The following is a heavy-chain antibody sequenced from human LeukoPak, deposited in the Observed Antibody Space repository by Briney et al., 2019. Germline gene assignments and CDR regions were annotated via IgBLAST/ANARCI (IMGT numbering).Heavy chain of an antibody. CDR3: ARGSGYNNFDY. J-gene: IGHJ4*02. CDR2: IIPIFGTA. V-gene: IGHV1-69*13. D-gene: IGHD5-12*01. CDR1: GYTFTSYG. Sequence: SVKVSCKASGYTFTSYGISWVRQAPGQGLEWMGGIIPIFGTANYAQKFQGRVTITADESTSTAYMELSSLRSGDTVVYYCARGSGYNNFDYWGQGTLVTVSS.